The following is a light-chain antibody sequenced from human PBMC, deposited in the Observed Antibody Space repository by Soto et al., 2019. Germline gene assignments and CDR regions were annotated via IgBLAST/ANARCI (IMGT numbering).Light chain of an antibody. V-gene: IGLV2-14*03. CDR2: DVS. CDR3: ISYTGSSTLV. Sequence: QPVLTQPASVSGSPGQSITISCTGTSSDVGGYNYVSWYQQHPGKAPKLMIYDVSNRPSGVSNRFSGSKSGNTASLTISGLQAEDEADYYCISYTGSSTLVFGTGTKLTVL. CDR1: SSDVGGYNY. J-gene: IGLJ1*01.